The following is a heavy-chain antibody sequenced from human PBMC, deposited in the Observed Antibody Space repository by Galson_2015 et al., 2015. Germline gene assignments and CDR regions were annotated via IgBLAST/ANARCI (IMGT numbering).Heavy chain of an antibody. V-gene: IGHV3-48*03. J-gene: IGHJ6*03. CDR3: ARSRIQRDCSGGSCYHYYYYMDV. CDR1: GFTFSSYD. D-gene: IGHD2-15*01. Sequence: SLRLSCAASGFTFSSYDMNWVRQAPGKGLGWVSYISSSGSTIYYADSVKGRFTISRDNAKNSLYLQMNSLRAEDTAVYYCARSRIQRDCSGGSCYHYYYYMDVWGKGTTVTVSS. CDR2: ISSSGSTI.